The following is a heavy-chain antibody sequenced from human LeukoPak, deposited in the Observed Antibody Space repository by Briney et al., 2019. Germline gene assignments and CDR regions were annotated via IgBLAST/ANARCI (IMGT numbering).Heavy chain of an antibody. J-gene: IGHJ2*01. D-gene: IGHD7-27*01. CDR1: GFTFSNYV. V-gene: IGHV3-23*01. CDR3: AREAGTGERWYFDL. CDR2: ISGSGDST. Sequence: GGSLRLSCAASGFTFSNYVMSWVRQAPGKGLEWVSGISGSGDSTYYADSVKGRFTISRDNSKNTLYLQMNSLRAEDTAVYYCAREAGTGERWYFDLWGRGTLVTVSS.